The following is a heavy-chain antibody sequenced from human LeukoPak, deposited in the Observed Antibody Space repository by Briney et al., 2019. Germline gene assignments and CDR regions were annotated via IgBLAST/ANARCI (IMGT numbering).Heavy chain of an antibody. D-gene: IGHD1-26*01. J-gene: IGHJ4*02. CDR3: ASSGYSHSWDY. Sequence: PGGSLRLSCAASGFTFSSYWMSWVRQAPGKGLEWVANIKEDGGEIHFVDSMKGRFTISRDNAKNSLYLQMNSLRGDDTAVYYCASSGYSHSWDYWGQGTLVIVSS. CDR1: GFTFSSYW. V-gene: IGHV3-7*03. CDR2: IKEDGGEI.